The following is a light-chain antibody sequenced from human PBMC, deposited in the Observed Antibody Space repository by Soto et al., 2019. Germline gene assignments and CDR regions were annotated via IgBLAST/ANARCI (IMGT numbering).Light chain of an antibody. Sequence: DIHCTQPPSSLSASVGDRVTITCRASQAITNNLAWYQQKPGNPPRLLIYEESTLHSGVPSRFSGRKVGTQFILTIDSLQPEDFATYYCQQVKSYPRTFGGGTKVDIK. CDR2: EES. J-gene: IGKJ4*01. V-gene: IGKV1-9*01. CDR1: QAITNN. CDR3: QQVKSYPRT.